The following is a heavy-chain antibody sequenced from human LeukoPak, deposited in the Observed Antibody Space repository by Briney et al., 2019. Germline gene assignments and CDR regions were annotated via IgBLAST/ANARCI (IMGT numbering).Heavy chain of an antibody. CDR2: ISSSGTTI. D-gene: IGHD4-23*01. CDR3: ARGYGGSSPFDY. CDR1: GFTFSSYE. V-gene: IGHV3-48*03. Sequence: GGSLRLSCAASGFTFSSYEMHWVRQAPGKGLEWVSYISSSGTTIYYADSVKGRFTTSRDNAKNSLYLQMNSLRAEDTAVYYCARGYGGSSPFDYWGQGTLVTVSS. J-gene: IGHJ4*02.